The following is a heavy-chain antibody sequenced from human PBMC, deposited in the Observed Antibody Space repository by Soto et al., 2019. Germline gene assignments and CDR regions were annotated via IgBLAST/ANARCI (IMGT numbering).Heavy chain of an antibody. CDR3: ARRRCFFTNGVCYYWFVP. V-gene: IGHV4-31*03. J-gene: IGHJ5*02. CDR2: IYFTGTT. Sequence: PSETLSLTCNVSGGSISSGTSYWTWIRQHTGKGLEWIGHIYFTGTTYSNPSLRSRLTISVDTSKNQFSLKLSSVTAADTAVYYCARRRCFFTNGVCYYWFVPWCQRTLVSVST. D-gene: IGHD2-8*01. CDR1: GGSISSGTSY.